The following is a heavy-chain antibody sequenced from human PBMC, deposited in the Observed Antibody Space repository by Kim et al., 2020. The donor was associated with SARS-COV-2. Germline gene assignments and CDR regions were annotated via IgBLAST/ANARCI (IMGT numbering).Heavy chain of an antibody. D-gene: IGHD2-2*01. J-gene: IGHJ5*02. CDR2: ISGSGGST. CDR3: ARSGGLYQLLVWFDP. V-gene: IGHV3-23*01. CDR1: GFTFSSYA. Sequence: GGSLRLSCAASGFTFSSYAMSWVRQAPGKGLEWVSAISGSGGSTYYADSVKGRFTISRDNSKNTLYLQMNSLRAEDTAVYYCARSGGLYQLLVWFDPWGQGTLVTVSS.